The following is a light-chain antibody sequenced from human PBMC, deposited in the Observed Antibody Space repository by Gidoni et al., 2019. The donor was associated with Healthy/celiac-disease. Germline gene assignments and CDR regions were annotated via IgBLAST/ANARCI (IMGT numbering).Light chain of an antibody. CDR1: QGISSY. CDR2: AAS. J-gene: IGKJ1*01. Sequence: DIQIPQSPSSLSASVGDRVPITCRASQGISSYLNWYQQKPGKAPKLLIYAASSLQSGVPSRFSVSGSGTDFTLTISSLQPEDFATYYCQQSYSTSWTFGQGTKVEIK. CDR3: QQSYSTSWT. V-gene: IGKV1-39*01.